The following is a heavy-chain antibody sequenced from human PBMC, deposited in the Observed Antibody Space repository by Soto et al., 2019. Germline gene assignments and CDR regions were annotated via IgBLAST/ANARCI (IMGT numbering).Heavy chain of an antibody. Sequence: GGSLRLSCVASGFILNSYAMTWVRQAPGKGLQWVAAISGGRDTTFYADAVKGRFTISRDNSKNTLYLQMNSLRGDDTAVYYCVKRPSFPGMAGATHFDYWGQGTPVTVSS. CDR3: VKRPSFPGMAGATHFDY. CDR2: ISGGRDTT. CDR1: GFILNSYA. J-gene: IGHJ4*02. D-gene: IGHD1-26*01. V-gene: IGHV3-23*01.